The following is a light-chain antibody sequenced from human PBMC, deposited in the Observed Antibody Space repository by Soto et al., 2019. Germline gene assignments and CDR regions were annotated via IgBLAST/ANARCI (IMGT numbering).Light chain of an antibody. CDR1: QTISSW. CDR2: KAS. CDR3: QQYNTYSRT. V-gene: IGKV1-5*03. Sequence: DIQMTQSPSTLSGSVGDRVTITCRASQTISSWLAWYQQQPGKAPKLLIYKASSLESGVPSRFSGSGSGTEFPLTISSLQPDDFATYYCQQYNTYSRTFGQGTKVDIK. J-gene: IGKJ1*01.